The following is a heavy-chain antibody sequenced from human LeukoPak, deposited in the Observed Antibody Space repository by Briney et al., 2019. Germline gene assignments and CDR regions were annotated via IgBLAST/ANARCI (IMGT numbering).Heavy chain of an antibody. V-gene: IGHV3-33*01. CDR3: AREAVSYFHFDY. Sequence: PGGSLRLSCAASGFTFSSYGMHWVRQAPGKGLEWVAIIWYDGSRKYYEDSVEGRFTISRDNSKNTLYLQMNGLRAEDTAVYFCAREAVSYFHFDYWGQGTLVTVSS. CDR1: GFTFSSYG. D-gene: IGHD3-10*01. J-gene: IGHJ4*02. CDR2: IWYDGSRK.